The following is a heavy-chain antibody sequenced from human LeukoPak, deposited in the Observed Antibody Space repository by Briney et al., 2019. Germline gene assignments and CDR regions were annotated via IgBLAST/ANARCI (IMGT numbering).Heavy chain of an antibody. CDR2: ISSSSSYI. D-gene: IGHD2-2*01. Sequence: GRSLGLSCAASGFTFSSYSMNWVRQAPGKGLEWVSSISSSSSYIYYADSVKGRFTISRDNAKNSLYLQMNSLRAEDTAVYYCARDGGSGTLDYWGQGTLVTVS. J-gene: IGHJ4*02. CDR3: ARDGGSGTLDY. V-gene: IGHV3-21*01. CDR1: GFTFSSYS.